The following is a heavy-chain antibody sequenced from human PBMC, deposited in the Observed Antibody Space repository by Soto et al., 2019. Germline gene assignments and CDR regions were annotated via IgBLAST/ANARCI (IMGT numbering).Heavy chain of an antibody. V-gene: IGHV4-39*01. D-gene: IGHD5-18*01. CDR1: GGSISSSSYY. CDR2: IYYSGST. CDR3: ARTRYSYGSDYYYGMDV. Sequence: SETLSLTCTVSGGSISSSSYYWGWIRQPPGKGLEWIGSIYYSGSTYYKTSLKSRVTISVDTSKNQFSLKLSSVTAADTSVYYCARTRYSYGSDYYYGMDVWGQGTTVTVSS. J-gene: IGHJ6*02.